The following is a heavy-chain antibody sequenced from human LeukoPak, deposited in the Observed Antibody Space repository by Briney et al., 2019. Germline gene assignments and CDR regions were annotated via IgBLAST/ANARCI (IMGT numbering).Heavy chain of an antibody. V-gene: IGHV1-46*01. J-gene: IGHJ4*02. CDR1: GYTFTSYD. D-gene: IGHD4-17*01. CDR2: INPSGGST. CDR3: ARERDDYGDYSERYYFDY. Sequence: HGASVKVSCKASGYTFTSYDINWVRQATGQGLEWMGIINPSGGSTSYAQKFQGRVTMTRDTSTSTVYMELSSLRSEDTAVYYCARERDDYGDYSERYYFDYWGQGTLVTVSS.